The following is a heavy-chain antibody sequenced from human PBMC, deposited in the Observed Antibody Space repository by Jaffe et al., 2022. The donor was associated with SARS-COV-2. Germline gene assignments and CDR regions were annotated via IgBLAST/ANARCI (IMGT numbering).Heavy chain of an antibody. J-gene: IGHJ5*02. V-gene: IGHV5-51*01. CDR3: ARHSSPQFRDNWFDP. CDR1: GYGFADYW. D-gene: IGHD3-10*01. Sequence: EVQLVQSGAEVKKPGESLKISCKGSGYGFADYWIGWVRQMPGKGLEWMGIIYPGDSDTTYSPSFQGQVTISADKSTSTAYLQWSSLKASDTAMYYCARHSSPQFRDNWFDPWGQGTLVTVSS. CDR2: IYPGDSDT.